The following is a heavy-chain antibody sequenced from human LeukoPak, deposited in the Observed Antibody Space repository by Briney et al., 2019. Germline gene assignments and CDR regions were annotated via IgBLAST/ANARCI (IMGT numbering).Heavy chain of an antibody. V-gene: IGHV3-7*01. J-gene: IGHJ4*02. CDR2: INQDGSEK. D-gene: IGHD3-22*01. Sequence: GGSLRLSCVASGFTFSSYWMSWVRQAPGKGLEWVANINQDGSEKYDVDSAKGRFTISRDNAKNSLYLQMNSLRVEDTAMYYCASSRYDSSGYYGIIAYWGQGTLVTVSS. CDR1: GFTFSSYW. CDR3: ASSRYDSSGYYGIIAY.